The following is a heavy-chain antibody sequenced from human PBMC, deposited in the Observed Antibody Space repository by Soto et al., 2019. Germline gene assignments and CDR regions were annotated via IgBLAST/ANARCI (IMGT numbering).Heavy chain of an antibody. D-gene: IGHD3-22*01. Sequence: GGSLRLSCAASGFTFSTYAMSWVRQAPGKGLEWVSAISGGGGNAYYADSVKGRFTISRDNSKNKLYLQMSSLRAEDTAVYYCAKDSLPYYYDSSGHYSDYWGQGTLVTVSS. CDR2: ISGGGGNA. J-gene: IGHJ4*02. V-gene: IGHV3-23*01. CDR3: AKDSLPYYYDSSGHYSDY. CDR1: GFTFSTYA.